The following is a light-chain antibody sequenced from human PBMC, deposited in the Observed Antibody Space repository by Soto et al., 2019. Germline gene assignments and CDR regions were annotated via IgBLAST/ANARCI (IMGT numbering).Light chain of an antibody. CDR3: QQYSIYPLT. Sequence: GDRVTITCRASQSISSWLAWYQQKAGKVPKLLIYRASSLESGVPSRFSGSGSGTEFTLTISSLQPDDFATYYCQQYSIYPLTFGGGTKVDIK. CDR1: QSISSW. V-gene: IGKV1-5*03. J-gene: IGKJ4*01. CDR2: RAS.